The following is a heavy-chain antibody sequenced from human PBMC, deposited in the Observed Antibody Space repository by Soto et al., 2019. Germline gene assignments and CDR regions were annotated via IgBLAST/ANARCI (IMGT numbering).Heavy chain of an antibody. J-gene: IGHJ4*02. CDR1: GFTFGSYE. CDR3: AIDRRFDY. V-gene: IGHV3-48*03. CDR2: VSSSGNTI. Sequence: EVQLVESGGGLVQPGGSLRLSCAASGFTFGSYEMNWVRQAPGKGLEWVSYVSSSGNTIYYADSVKGRFTISRDNTKNSLSLQMNSLRAEDTAVYYCAIDRRFDYWGQGTLVTVSS.